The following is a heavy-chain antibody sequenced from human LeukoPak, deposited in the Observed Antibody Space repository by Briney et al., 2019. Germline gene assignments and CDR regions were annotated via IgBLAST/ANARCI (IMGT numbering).Heavy chain of an antibody. D-gene: IGHD3-10*01. Sequence: PSETLSLTCAVSGGAISSSNWWSCVRQPPGRGLEWIVEIYHSGSTNYNPPLKSRVTISVDKSKNQFSLKLSSVTAADTAVYYYARVPSASLGELPDYWGQGTLVTVSS. V-gene: IGHV4-4*02. CDR1: GGAISSSNW. CDR3: ARVPSASLGELPDY. CDR2: IYHSGST. J-gene: IGHJ4*02.